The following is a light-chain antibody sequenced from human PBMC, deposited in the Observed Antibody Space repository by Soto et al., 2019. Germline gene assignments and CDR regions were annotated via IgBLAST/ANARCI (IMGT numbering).Light chain of an antibody. CDR2: GAA. CDR3: RQYCISRTWT. V-gene: IGKV3-20*01. CDR1: ESVGISC. Sequence: EIVLTEQQGTLPLSQGERAPSPCMARESVGISCLAWCQQRPGQAARPLISGAASRAAGVPDRLCGGGAWAAFFLIISRLVPEDVAVYYCRQYCISRTWTFGQGTKVDIK. J-gene: IGKJ1*01.